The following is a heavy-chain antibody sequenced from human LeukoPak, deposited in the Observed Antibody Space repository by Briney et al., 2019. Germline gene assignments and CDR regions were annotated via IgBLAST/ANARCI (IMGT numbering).Heavy chain of an antibody. CDR2: IWYDGNNK. CDR1: GFTFSNYG. V-gene: IGHV3-33*01. CDR3: ASPIAAAGTPYYYYGMDV. Sequence: GGSLRLSCAASGFTFSNYGMNWVRQAPGKGLEWVALIWYDGNNKYYADSVKGRFTISRDNSKNTLYLQLNSLRAEGTAVYYCASPIAAAGTPYYYYGMDVWGQGTTVTVSS. J-gene: IGHJ6*02. D-gene: IGHD6-13*01.